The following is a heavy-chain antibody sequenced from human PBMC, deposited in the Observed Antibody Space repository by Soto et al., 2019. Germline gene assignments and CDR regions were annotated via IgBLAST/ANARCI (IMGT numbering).Heavy chain of an antibody. CDR1: GYTFTGYY. V-gene: IGHV1-2*04. D-gene: IGHD5-12*01. CDR3: ARGAGVATAGADAFDI. J-gene: IGHJ3*02. Sequence: GASVKVSCKASGYTFTGYYMHWVRQAPGQGLEWMGWINPNSGGTNYAQKFQGWVTMTRDTSISTAYMELSRLRSDDTAVYYCARGAGVATAGADAFDIWGQGTMVTVSS. CDR2: INPNSGGT.